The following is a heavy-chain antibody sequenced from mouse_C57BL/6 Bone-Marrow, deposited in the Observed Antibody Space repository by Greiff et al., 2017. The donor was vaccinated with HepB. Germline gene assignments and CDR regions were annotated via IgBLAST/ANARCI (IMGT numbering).Heavy chain of an antibody. Sequence: VKLVESGAELVRPGASVKLSCKASGYTFTDYYINWVKQRPGQGLEWIARIYPGSGNTYYNEKFKGKATLTAEKSSSTAYMQLSSLTSEDSAVYFCARAGWLLFAYWGQGTLVTVSA. V-gene: IGHV1-76*01. CDR3: ARAGWLLFAY. J-gene: IGHJ3*01. D-gene: IGHD2-3*01. CDR2: IYPGSGNT. CDR1: GYTFTDYY.